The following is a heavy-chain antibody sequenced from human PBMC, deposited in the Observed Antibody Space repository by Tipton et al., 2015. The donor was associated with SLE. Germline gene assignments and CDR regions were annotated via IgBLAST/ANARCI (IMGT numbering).Heavy chain of an antibody. CDR1: GFTFSSHA. CDR3: AKTSGSGRVMDV. D-gene: IGHD3-10*01. V-gene: IGHV3-23*01. CDR2: INNSGGST. Sequence: SLRLSCAASGFTFSSHAMSWVRQAPGKGLEWVSAINNSGGSTYYADSVKGRVTISRDNSKNTLYLQMNSLRAEDTAVYYCAKTSGSGRVMDVWGLGTTVTVSS. J-gene: IGHJ6*02.